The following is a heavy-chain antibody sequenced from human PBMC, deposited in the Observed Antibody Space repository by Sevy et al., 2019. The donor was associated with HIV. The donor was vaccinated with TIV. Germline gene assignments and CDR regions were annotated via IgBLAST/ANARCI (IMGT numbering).Heavy chain of an antibody. CDR2: INPNGGST. V-gene: IGHV1-46*01. CDR3: ARDLYDYGVTSAFDI. D-gene: IGHD4-17*01. CDR1: GYTFTSYY. Sequence: ASVKVSCKASGYTFTSYYMHWVRQAPGQGLEWMGIINPNGGSTSYAQKFQGRVTMTRDTSTSTVYMELSSLRSEDTAVYYCARDLYDYGVTSAFDIWVQGTMVTVSS. J-gene: IGHJ3*02.